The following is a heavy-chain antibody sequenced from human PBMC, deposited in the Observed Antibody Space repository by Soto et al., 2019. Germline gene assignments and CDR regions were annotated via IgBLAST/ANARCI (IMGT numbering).Heavy chain of an antibody. Sequence: TSETLSLTCAVYGGSFSGYYWSWIRQPPGKGLEWIGEINHSGSTNYNPSLKSRVTISVDTSKNQFSLKLSSVTAADTAVYYCARDVHRGYCSGGSCYSKYWYFDLWGRGTLVTVSS. CDR2: INHSGST. CDR1: GGSFSGYY. D-gene: IGHD2-15*01. CDR3: ARDVHRGYCSGGSCYSKYWYFDL. V-gene: IGHV4-34*01. J-gene: IGHJ2*01.